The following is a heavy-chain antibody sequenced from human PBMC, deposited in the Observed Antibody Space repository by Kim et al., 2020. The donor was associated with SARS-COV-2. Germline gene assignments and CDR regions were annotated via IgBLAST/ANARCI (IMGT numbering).Heavy chain of an antibody. CDR3: ARDGRSVDYYFDY. Sequence: ASVKVSCKASGYTFTSYCLHWVRQAPGQSLEWMGWIDVANTNTHYSENFQGRVTISRDTSATTVYIELSSLRSEDTAVYYCARDGRSVDYYFDYWGQGTLLPVSS. CDR2: IDVANTNT. CDR1: GYTFTSYC. J-gene: IGHJ4*02. V-gene: IGHV1-3*01.